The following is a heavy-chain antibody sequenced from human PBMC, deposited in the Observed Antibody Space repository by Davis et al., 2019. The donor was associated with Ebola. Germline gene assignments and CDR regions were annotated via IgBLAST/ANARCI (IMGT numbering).Heavy chain of an antibody. CDR1: GFGLDDYA. Sequence: SLKISCTASGFGLDDYAMHWVRQRPGKGLEWVSGILRDRGWTGYLDSVRGRFTLSRDYAENSLHLQMNSLRPEETALYYSLRDMGVVTAAINYWGQGALVTVSS. J-gene: IGHJ4*02. D-gene: IGHD2-2*02. V-gene: IGHV3-9*01. CDR3: LRDMGVVTAAINY. CDR2: ILRDRGWT.